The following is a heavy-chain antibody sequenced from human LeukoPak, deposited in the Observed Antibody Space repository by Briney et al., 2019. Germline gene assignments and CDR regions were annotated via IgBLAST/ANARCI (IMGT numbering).Heavy chain of an antibody. D-gene: IGHD3-22*01. V-gene: IGHV1-46*01. CDR2: INPSGGST. Sequence: ASVKVSCKASGYTFTSYYMHWVRQAPGQGLEWMGIINPSGGSTSYAQKFQGRVTMTRDTSTSTVYMELSSLRSEDTAVYYCARDRYYYDSSGLIPFDYWGQGTLVTVSS. CDR3: ARDRYYYDSSGLIPFDY. CDR1: GYTFTSYY. J-gene: IGHJ4*02.